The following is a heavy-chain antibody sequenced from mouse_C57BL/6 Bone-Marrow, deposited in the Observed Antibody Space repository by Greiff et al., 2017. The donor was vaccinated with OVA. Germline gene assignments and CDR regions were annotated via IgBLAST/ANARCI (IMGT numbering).Heavy chain of an antibody. Sequence: EVKLMESGGGLVQPGGSLKLSCAASGFTFSDYYMYWVRQTPEKRLEWVAYISNGGGSTYYPDTVKGRFTISRDNAKNTLYLQMSRLKSEDTAMYYCARGLLRNAMDYWGQGTSVTVSS. D-gene: IGHD2-3*01. J-gene: IGHJ4*01. CDR3: ARGLLRNAMDY. CDR1: GFTFSDYY. V-gene: IGHV5-12*01. CDR2: ISNGGGST.